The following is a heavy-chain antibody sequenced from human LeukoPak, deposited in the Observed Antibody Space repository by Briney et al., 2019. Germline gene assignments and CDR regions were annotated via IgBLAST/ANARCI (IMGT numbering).Heavy chain of an antibody. CDR3: TTGDGYNLKFLYYYYYGMDV. CDR2: IKSKTDGGTT. V-gene: IGHV3-15*01. CDR1: GFTFSNAW. D-gene: IGHD5-24*01. J-gene: IGHJ6*02. Sequence: GGSLRLSCAASGFTFSNAWMSWVRQAPGKGLEWVGRIKSKTDGGTTDYAAPVKGRFTVSRDDSKNTLYLQMNSLKTEDTAVYYCTTGDGYNLKFLYYYYYGMDVWGQGTTVTVSS.